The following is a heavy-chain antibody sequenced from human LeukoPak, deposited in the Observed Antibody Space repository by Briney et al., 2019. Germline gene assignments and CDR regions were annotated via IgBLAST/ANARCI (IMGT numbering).Heavy chain of an antibody. CDR2: INPNSGAT. J-gene: IGHJ1*01. D-gene: IGHD1-26*01. Sequence: GASVKVSCKASGYTFTGYYMHWVRQAPGQGLEWMGRINPNSGATNYAQKFQGRVTMTRDTSISTAYMELSRLRSDATAVYYCARGYITVGAIEYFQHWGQGTLVTVSS. CDR1: GYTFTGYY. V-gene: IGHV1-2*06. CDR3: ARGYITVGAIEYFQH.